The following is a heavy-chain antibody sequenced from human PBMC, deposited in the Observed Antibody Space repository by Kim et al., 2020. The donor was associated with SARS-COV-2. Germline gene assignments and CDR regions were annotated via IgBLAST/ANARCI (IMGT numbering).Heavy chain of an antibody. J-gene: IGHJ4*02. CDR3: ARDGVYDSSGYYYNY. V-gene: IGHV1-69*01. Sequence: QKFQGRVTITADASTSTAYMELSSLRSEDTAVYYCARDGVYDSSGYYYNYWGQGTLVTVSS. D-gene: IGHD3-22*01.